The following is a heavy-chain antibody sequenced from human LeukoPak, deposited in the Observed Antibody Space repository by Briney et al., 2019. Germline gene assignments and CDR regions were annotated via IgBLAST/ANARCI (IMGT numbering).Heavy chain of an antibody. D-gene: IGHD1-1*01. CDR1: GYTFTNYG. Sequence: ASVKVSCKASGYTFTNYGISWVRQAPGQGLEWMGWISAYNGNTHYAQKLQGRVTMTTDTSTSTAYMELRSLRSDDTAVYYCASWGNWNDGFGAFDIWGQGTMVTVSS. V-gene: IGHV1-18*01. CDR3: ASWGNWNDGFGAFDI. CDR2: ISAYNGNT. J-gene: IGHJ3*02.